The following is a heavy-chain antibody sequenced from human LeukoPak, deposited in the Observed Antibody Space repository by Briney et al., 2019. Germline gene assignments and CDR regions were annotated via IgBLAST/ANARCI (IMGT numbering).Heavy chain of an antibody. CDR2: ISSSSTYI. CDR3: ARGFEGYDYVWGSYGGFDI. CDR1: GFTFSTYN. J-gene: IGHJ3*02. Sequence: PGGSLRLSCAASGFTFSTYNMNWVRQAPGKGLEWVSSISSSSTYIYYADSVKGRFTISRDNAKNSLYLQMNSLRAEDTAVYYCARGFEGYDYVWGSYGGFDIWGQGTMVTVSS. V-gene: IGHV3-21*01. D-gene: IGHD3-16*01.